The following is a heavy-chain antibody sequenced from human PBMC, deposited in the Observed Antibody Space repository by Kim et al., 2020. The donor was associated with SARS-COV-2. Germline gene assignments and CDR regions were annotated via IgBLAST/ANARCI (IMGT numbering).Heavy chain of an antibody. CDR2: IIPIFGTA. Sequence: SVKVSCKASGGTFSSYAISWVRQAPGQGLEWMGGIIPIFGTANYAQKFQGRVTITADESTSTAYMELSSLRSEDTAVYYCARDGFYYYDSSGYRAEYFQHWGQGTLVTVSS. D-gene: IGHD3-22*01. CDR1: GGTFSSYA. J-gene: IGHJ1*01. V-gene: IGHV1-69*13. CDR3: ARDGFYYYDSSGYRAEYFQH.